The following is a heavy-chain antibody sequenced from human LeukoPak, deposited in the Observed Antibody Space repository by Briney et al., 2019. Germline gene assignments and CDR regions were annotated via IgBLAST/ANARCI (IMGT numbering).Heavy chain of an antibody. J-gene: IGHJ4*02. CDR2: IYYSGST. CDR3: ARDLSSGYYRYYFDY. V-gene: IGHV4-30-4*08. Sequence: SQTLSLTCTVSGGSISSGDYYGSWSRHPPGKGLEWIGYIYYSGSTYYNPSLKSRVTISVDTSKNQFSLKLSSVTAADTAVYYCARDLSSGYYRYYFDYWGQGTLVTVSS. D-gene: IGHD3-22*01. CDR1: GGSISSGDYY.